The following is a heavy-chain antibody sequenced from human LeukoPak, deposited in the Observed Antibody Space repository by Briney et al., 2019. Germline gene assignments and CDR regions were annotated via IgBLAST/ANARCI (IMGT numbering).Heavy chain of an antibody. V-gene: IGHV1-2*02. Sequence: ASVKVSCKASGYTFTGYYMHWVRQAPGQGLEWMGWINPNSGGTNYAQKFQGRVTMTRDTSIGTAYMELSRLRSDDTAVYYCARECGSGSNADYYYYGMDVWGQGTTVTVSS. CDR1: GYTFTGYY. D-gene: IGHD3-10*01. CDR3: ARECGSGSNADYYYYGMDV. CDR2: INPNSGGT. J-gene: IGHJ6*02.